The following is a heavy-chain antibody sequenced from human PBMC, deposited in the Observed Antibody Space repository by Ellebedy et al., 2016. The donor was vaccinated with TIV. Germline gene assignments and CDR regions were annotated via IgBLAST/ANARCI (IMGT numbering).Heavy chain of an antibody. J-gene: IGHJ4*02. D-gene: IGHD4-23*01. Sequence: ASVKVSXXASGYTFTGYYMHWVRQAPGQGLEWMGWINPNSGGTNYAQKFQGWVTMTRDTSISTAYMELSRLRSDDTAVYYCARGPGYGGNSGFDYWGQGTLVTVSS. V-gene: IGHV1-2*04. CDR2: INPNSGGT. CDR3: ARGPGYGGNSGFDY. CDR1: GYTFTGYY.